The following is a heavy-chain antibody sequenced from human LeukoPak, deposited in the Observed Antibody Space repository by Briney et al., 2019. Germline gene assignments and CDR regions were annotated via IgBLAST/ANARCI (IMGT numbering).Heavy chain of an antibody. CDR3: ARDDSGWNY. D-gene: IGHD6-19*01. CDR2: INHSGST. V-gene: IGHV4-34*01. Sequence: SETLSLTCAVYGGSFSGYYWSWIRQPPGKGLEWIGGINHSGSTNYNPSLKSRVTISVDTSKNQFSLKLSSVTAADTAVYYCARDDSGWNYWGQGTLVTVSS. J-gene: IGHJ4*02. CDR1: GGSFSGYY.